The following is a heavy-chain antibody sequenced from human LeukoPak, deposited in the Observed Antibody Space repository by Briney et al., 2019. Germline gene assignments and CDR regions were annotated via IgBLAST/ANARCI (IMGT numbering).Heavy chain of an antibody. D-gene: IGHD5-12*01. Sequence: GGSLRLSCAASGFTFSSYSMNWVRQAPGKGLEWVSSINSSSSYIYYADSVKGRFTISRDNAKNSLYLQMNSLRAEDTAVYYCARDLGRDGYIGFFDYWGQGTLVTVSS. CDR1: GFTFSSYS. CDR3: ARDLGRDGYIGFFDY. V-gene: IGHV3-21*01. J-gene: IGHJ4*02. CDR2: INSSSSYI.